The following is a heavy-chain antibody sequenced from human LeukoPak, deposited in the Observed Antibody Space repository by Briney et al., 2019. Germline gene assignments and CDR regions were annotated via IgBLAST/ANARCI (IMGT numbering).Heavy chain of an antibody. D-gene: IGHD1-26*01. CDR1: GGSISSYY. Sequence: SETLCLTCTVSGGSISSYYWSWIRQPPGKGLEWIGYIYYSGSTNYNPSLKSRVTISVDTSKNQFSLKLSSVTAADTAVYYCARARVGPPGYYLDYWGQGTLVTVSS. V-gene: IGHV4-59*01. CDR2: IYYSGST. J-gene: IGHJ4*02. CDR3: ARARVGPPGYYLDY.